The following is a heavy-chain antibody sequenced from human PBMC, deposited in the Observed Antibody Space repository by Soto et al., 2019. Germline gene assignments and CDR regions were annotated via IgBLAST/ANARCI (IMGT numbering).Heavy chain of an antibody. CDR3: AKATAAYYYGSGSYGASYYYYGMDV. CDR1: GFTFSSYA. CDR2: ISGSGGST. Sequence: SLRLSCAASGFTFSSYAMSWVRQAPGKVLEWVSAISGSGGSTYYADSVKGRFTISRDNSKNTLYLQMNSLRAEDTAVYYCAKATAAYYYGSGSYGASYYYYGMDVWGQGTTVTVSS. V-gene: IGHV3-23*01. D-gene: IGHD3-10*01. J-gene: IGHJ6*02.